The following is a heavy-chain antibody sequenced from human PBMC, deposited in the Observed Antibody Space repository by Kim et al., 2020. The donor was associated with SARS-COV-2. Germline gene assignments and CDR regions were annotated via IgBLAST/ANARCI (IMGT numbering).Heavy chain of an antibody. J-gene: IGHJ4*02. Sequence: YTGTTYYNPYLKSRVTISVDTSRNQFSLKLTAADTAVYYCVRHGAKFYFDYWGQGTLVTVSS. CDR3: VRHGAKFYFDY. CDR2: YTGTT. D-gene: IGHD3-16*01. V-gene: IGHV4-39*01.